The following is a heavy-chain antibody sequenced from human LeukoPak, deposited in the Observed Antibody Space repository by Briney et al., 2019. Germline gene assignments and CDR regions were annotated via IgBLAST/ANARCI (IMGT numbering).Heavy chain of an antibody. CDR2: ISGSGGGT. CDR3: ATTVVRGVIKYYFDY. J-gene: IGHJ4*02. CDR1: GFTFSSYA. Sequence: GGSLRLSCAASGFTFSSYAMSWVRQAPGKGLAWVSAISGSGGGTYYADSVKGRFTISRDNSKNTLYLQMNSLRAEDTAVYYCATTVVRGVIKYYFDYWGQGTLVTVSS. D-gene: IGHD3-10*01. V-gene: IGHV3-23*01.